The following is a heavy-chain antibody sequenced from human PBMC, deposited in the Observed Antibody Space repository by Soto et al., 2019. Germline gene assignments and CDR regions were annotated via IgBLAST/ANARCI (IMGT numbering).Heavy chain of an antibody. CDR2: INAGNGNT. Sequence: ASVKVSCKASGYTFTNYAIHWVRQAPGQRFEWMGWINAGNGNTKYSQKFQGRVTITRDTSASTAYMELSSLRSEDTAVYYCARGGSLYWYFDLWGRGTLVTGLL. V-gene: IGHV1-3*01. CDR3: ARGGSLYWYFDL. CDR1: GYTFTNYA. J-gene: IGHJ2*01. D-gene: IGHD1-26*01.